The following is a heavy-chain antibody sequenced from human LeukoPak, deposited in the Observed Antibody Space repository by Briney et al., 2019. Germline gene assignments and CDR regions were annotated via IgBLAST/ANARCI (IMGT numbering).Heavy chain of an antibody. CDR2: ISSSSNTM. J-gene: IGHJ4*02. CDR3: ARLYSSGWLADY. Sequence: PGESLRLSCAASGFTFSSYSMSWVRQAPGKGLEWVSYISSSSNTMYYGDSVKGRFTISRDNAKNSLYLQMNSLRAEDTAVYYCARLYSSGWLADYWGQGTLVTVSS. V-gene: IGHV3-48*04. D-gene: IGHD6-19*01. CDR1: GFTFSSYS.